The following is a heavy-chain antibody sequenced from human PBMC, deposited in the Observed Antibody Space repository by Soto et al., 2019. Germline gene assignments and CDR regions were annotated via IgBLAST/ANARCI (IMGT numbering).Heavy chain of an antibody. CDR1: GGTFSSYT. CDR2: IIPILGIA. Sequence: QVQLVQSGAEVKKPGSSVKVSCKASGGTFSSYTISWVRQAPGQGLEWMGRIIPILGIANYAQKFQGRVKITADKSTSTDYMELSSLRSEDTAVYSCARDGDYGGNSDYWGQGTLVTVSS. V-gene: IGHV1-69*08. CDR3: ARDGDYGGNSDY. D-gene: IGHD4-17*01. J-gene: IGHJ4*02.